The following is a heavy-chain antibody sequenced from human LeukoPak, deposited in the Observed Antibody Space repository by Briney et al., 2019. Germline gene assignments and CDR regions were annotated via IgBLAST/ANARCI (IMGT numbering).Heavy chain of an antibody. Sequence: GGSLRLSCAASGFTFSNQAMSWVRQAPGKGLEWVSAISGSGGSTYYADSVKGRFTISRDNSKNTLYLQMNSLRAEDTAVYYCAKHPLAAVAGQFDYWGQGTLVTVSS. CDR1: GFTFSNQA. CDR2: ISGSGGST. D-gene: IGHD6-19*01. CDR3: AKHPLAAVAGQFDY. J-gene: IGHJ4*02. V-gene: IGHV3-23*01.